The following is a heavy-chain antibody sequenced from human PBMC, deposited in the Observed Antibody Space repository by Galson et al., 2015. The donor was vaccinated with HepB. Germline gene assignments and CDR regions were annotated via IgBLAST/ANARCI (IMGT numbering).Heavy chain of an antibody. Sequence: SVKVSCKASGYTFTSYDINWVRQATGQGLEWMGWMNPNSGNTGYAQKFQGRVTMTRNTSISTAYMELSSLRSEDTAVYYCARAPITMVRGVSDYWGQGTLVTVSS. CDR3: ARAPITMVRGVSDY. D-gene: IGHD3-10*01. V-gene: IGHV1-8*01. CDR2: MNPNSGNT. CDR1: GYTFTSYD. J-gene: IGHJ4*02.